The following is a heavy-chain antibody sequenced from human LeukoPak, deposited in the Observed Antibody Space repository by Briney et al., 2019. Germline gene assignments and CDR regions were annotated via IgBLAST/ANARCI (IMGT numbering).Heavy chain of an antibody. CDR3: ARATWNGYMFDY. J-gene: IGHJ4*02. Sequence: SETLSLTCTVFDDSLNNYYWNWIRQPPRKGLEWIGYIYYSGHTNYNPSLNSRVAISIDTSKNQFSLKLNSLTAADTAVYYCARATWNGYMFDYWGQGSLVTVTS. CDR1: DDSLNNYY. D-gene: IGHD5-24*01. V-gene: IGHV4-59*01. CDR2: IYYSGHT.